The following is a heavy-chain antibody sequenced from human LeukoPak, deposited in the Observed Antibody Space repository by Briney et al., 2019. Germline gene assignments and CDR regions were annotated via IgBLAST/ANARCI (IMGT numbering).Heavy chain of an antibody. D-gene: IGHD4-23*01. J-gene: IGHJ4*02. CDR3: AREASGGYFDY. V-gene: IGHV1-46*01. CDR1: GYTFSSYY. Sequence: ASVKVSCKASGYTFSSYYMHWVRQAPGQGLEWVGLINPTGDSTNYAQKFRGRVTMTRDASTSTVYMDLNSPTSEDTAVYYCAREASGGYFDYWGQGTLVTVSS. CDR2: INPTGDST.